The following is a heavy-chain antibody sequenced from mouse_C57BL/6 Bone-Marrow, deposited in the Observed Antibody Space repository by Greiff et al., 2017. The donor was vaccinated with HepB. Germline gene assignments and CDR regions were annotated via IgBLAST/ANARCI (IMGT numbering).Heavy chain of an antibody. CDR1: GYAFSSSW. V-gene: IGHV1-82*01. CDR2: IYPGDGDT. Sequence: VMLVESGPELVKPGASVKISCKASGYAFSSSWMNWVKQRPGKGLEWIGRIYPGDGDTNYNGKFKGKATLTADKSSSTAYMQLSSLTSEDSAVYFCARRQGIYYYGSSKDWYFDVWGTGTTVTVSS. CDR3: ARRQGIYYYGSSKDWYFDV. J-gene: IGHJ1*03. D-gene: IGHD1-1*01.